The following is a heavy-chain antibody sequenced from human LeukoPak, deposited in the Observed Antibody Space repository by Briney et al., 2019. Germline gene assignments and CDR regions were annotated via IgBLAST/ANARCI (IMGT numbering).Heavy chain of an antibody. CDR3: ARDTPPLIAAARTYYYGMDV. D-gene: IGHD6-13*01. J-gene: IGHJ6*02. Sequence: ASVKVSCKASGYTFTSYGVSWVRQAPGQGLEWMGWISAYNGNTNYAQKLQGRVTMTTDTSTSTAYMELRSLRSDDTAVYYCARDTPPLIAAARTYYYGMDVWGQGTTVTVSS. CDR2: ISAYNGNT. CDR1: GYTFTSYG. V-gene: IGHV1-18*01.